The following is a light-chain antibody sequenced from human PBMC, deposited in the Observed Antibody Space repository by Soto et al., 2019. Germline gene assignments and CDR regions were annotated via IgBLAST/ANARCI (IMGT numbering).Light chain of an antibody. J-gene: IGKJ5*01. CDR2: DAS. CDR3: QQYGSSVT. Sequence: EIVLTQSPGTLSLSPGERATLSCRASQSVSYRYLAWYQQKPGLAPRLLIYDASSRATGIPDRFSGSGSGTDFTLTISGLEPEDFAVYYCQQYGSSVTVGQGTRLEIK. CDR1: QSVSYRY. V-gene: IGKV3D-20*01.